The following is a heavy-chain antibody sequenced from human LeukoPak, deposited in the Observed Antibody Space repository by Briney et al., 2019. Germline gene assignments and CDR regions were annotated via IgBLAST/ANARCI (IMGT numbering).Heavy chain of an antibody. CDR1: GYTFAGYF. J-gene: IGHJ4*02. Sequence: ASVTVSCKTSGYTFAGYFVHWVRQAPGQGLEWMGWINPNSGGTNYTQNFQGRVTITRDTSITTAYMELSRLTSDDTALYYCARDQGYGSGGYSFDYWGQGTLVTVSS. CDR3: ARDQGYGSGGYSFDY. V-gene: IGHV1-2*02. CDR2: INPNSGGT. D-gene: IGHD3-10*01.